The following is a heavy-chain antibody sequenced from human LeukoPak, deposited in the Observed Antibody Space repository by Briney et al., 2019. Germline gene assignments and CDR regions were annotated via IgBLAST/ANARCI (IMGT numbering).Heavy chain of an antibody. CDR1: GFTFSNYP. Sequence: GGSLRLSCAAPGFTFSNYPINWVRQAPGKGLEWVSLISSSSTYIYYADSVKGRFTISRDNPKNTLYLQMNSLRAEDTVVYSCAREAEAFDIWGQGTMVTVSS. CDR3: AREAEAFDI. V-gene: IGHV3-21*01. CDR2: ISSSSTYI. J-gene: IGHJ3*02.